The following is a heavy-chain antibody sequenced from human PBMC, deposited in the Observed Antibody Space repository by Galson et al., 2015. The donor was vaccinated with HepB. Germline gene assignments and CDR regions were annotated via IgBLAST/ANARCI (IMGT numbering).Heavy chain of an antibody. CDR2: INHSGST. J-gene: IGHJ3*02. CDR3: ARGITMIVVGAFDI. V-gene: IGHV4-34*01. D-gene: IGHD3-22*01. CDR1: GGSFSGYY. Sequence: SETLSLTCAVYGGSFSGYYWSWIRQPPGKGLEWIGEINHSGSTNYNPSLKSQVTISVDTSKNQFSLKLSSVTAADTAVYYCARGITMIVVGAFDIWGQGTMVTVSS.